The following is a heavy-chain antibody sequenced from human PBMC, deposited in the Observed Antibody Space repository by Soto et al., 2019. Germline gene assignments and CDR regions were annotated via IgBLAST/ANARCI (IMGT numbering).Heavy chain of an antibody. CDR1: GGTFSSYA. Sequence: GASVKVSCKASGGTFSSYAMHWVRQAPGQRLEWMGWINVGNGNTKSSQKFQGRVTITTDTSASTAYMELRSLRSDDTAVYYCAMVHNYVTPTALDAWGQGTRLTVTS. CDR3: AMVHNYVTPTALDA. V-gene: IGHV1-3*01. D-gene: IGHD3-16*01. CDR2: INVGNGNT. J-gene: IGHJ6*02.